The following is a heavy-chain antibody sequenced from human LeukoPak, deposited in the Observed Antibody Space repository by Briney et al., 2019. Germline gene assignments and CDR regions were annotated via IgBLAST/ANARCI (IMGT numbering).Heavy chain of an antibody. CDR1: GGSFSGYY. Sequence: SETLSLTCAVYGGSFSGYYWSWIRQPPGKGLEWIGEINHSGSTNYNPSLKSRVTISVDTSKNQFSLKLRSMTASDTAVYYCARLRGGSYAPDAYLYYGMDVWGQGTTVIVSS. J-gene: IGHJ6*02. CDR2: INHSGST. CDR3: ARLRGGSYAPDAYLYYGMDV. D-gene: IGHD1-26*01. V-gene: IGHV4-34*01.